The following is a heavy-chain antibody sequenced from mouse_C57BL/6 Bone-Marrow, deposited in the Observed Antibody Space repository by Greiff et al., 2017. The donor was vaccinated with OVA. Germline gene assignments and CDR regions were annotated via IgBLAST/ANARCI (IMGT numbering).Heavy chain of an antibody. D-gene: IGHD2-4*01. CDR2: ISNGGGST. Sequence: EVQGVESGGGLVQPGGSLKLSCAASGFTFSDYYMYWVRQTPEKRLEWVAYISNGGGSTYYPDTVKGRFTIARDNAKNTLYLQMSRLKSEDTAMYYCASLDYDWFAYWGQGTLVTVSA. CDR1: GFTFSDYY. CDR3: ASLDYDWFAY. V-gene: IGHV5-12*01. J-gene: IGHJ3*01.